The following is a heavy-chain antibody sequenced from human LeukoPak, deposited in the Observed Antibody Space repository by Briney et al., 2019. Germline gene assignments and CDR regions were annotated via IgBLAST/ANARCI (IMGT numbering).Heavy chain of an antibody. Sequence: GGSLRLSCAASGFIFSTYTMNWVRQAPGKGLEWVSSISRSSNYKYYADSVKGRFTISRDNAKNSLYLQMNSLRAEDTALYYCASSRYDSSGYYGIIGYWGQGTLVTVSS. CDR1: GFIFSTYT. V-gene: IGHV3-21*01. CDR3: ASSRYDSSGYYGIIGY. J-gene: IGHJ4*02. D-gene: IGHD3-22*01. CDR2: ISRSSNYK.